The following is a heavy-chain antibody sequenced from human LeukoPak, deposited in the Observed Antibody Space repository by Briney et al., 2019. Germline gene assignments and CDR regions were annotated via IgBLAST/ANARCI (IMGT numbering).Heavy chain of an antibody. CDR1: GGSISSSSYY. CDR2: IYYSGST. Sequence: PSETLSLTCTVSGGSISSSSYYWGWIRQPPGKGLEWIGSIYYSGSTYYNPSLKSRVTISVDTSKNQFSLKLSSVTAADTAVYYCARHSSGRYYFDYWGQGTLVTVSS. J-gene: IGHJ4*02. D-gene: IGHD6-19*01. CDR3: ARHSSGRYYFDY. V-gene: IGHV4-39*01.